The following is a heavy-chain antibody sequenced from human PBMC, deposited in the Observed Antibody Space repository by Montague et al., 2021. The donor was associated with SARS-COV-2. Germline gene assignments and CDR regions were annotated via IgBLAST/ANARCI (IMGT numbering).Heavy chain of an antibody. CDR2: VDSAGST. J-gene: IGHJ4*02. Sequence: SETLFLTCTVSAGSLSSRGNYWGWIRQPPGMGLQWIGSVDSAGSTYYSPSLKSRVTISLDTSKNHFSLKLSSVTAADTAVYYCARDEYNRYWYKYWGQGALVTVSS. CDR1: AGSLSSRGNY. CDR3: ARDEYNRYWYKY. V-gene: IGHV4-39*07. D-gene: IGHD2-8*02.